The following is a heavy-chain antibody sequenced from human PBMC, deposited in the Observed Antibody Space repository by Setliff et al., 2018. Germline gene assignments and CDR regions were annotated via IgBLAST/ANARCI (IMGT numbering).Heavy chain of an antibody. CDR3: ARDLGHGGDSDY. V-gene: IGHV4-30-4*08. Sequence: PSETLSLTCTVSGDSISSGDYYWSWIRQPPGKGLEWIGFIYYSGSTYYSPSLKSRVTISVDTSKNQVSLKLNSVTATDTAVYYCARDLGHGGDSDYWGQGILVTVSS. CDR2: IYYSGST. J-gene: IGHJ4*02. D-gene: IGHD2-21*02. CDR1: GDSISSGDYY.